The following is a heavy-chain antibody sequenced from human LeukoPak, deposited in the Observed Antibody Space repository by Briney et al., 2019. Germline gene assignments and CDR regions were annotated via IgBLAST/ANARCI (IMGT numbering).Heavy chain of an antibody. CDR2: IYHSGST. Sequence: SETLSLTCSVPGYSISSGYYWGWIRQPPGKGLEWIGSIYHSGSTYYNPSLRSRVTVSVDTSKNQFSLKLSSVTAADTAVYYCAREGYYDSSGYRDLLDYWGQGTLVTVSS. CDR3: AREGYYDSSGYRDLLDY. D-gene: IGHD3-22*01. J-gene: IGHJ4*02. V-gene: IGHV4-38-2*02. CDR1: GYSISSGYY.